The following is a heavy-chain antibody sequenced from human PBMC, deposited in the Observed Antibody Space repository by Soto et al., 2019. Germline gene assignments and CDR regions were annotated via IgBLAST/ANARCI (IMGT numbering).Heavy chain of an antibody. CDR3: ARDSRVGATTGNYYYYGMDV. CDR2: IKQDGSEK. D-gene: IGHD1-26*01. J-gene: IGHJ6*02. V-gene: IGHV3-7*05. CDR1: GFTFSSYW. Sequence: EVQLVESGGGLVQPGGSLRLSCAASGFTFSSYWMSWVRQAPGKGLEWVANIKQDGSEKYYVDSVKGRFTISRDNAKNSLYPQMNSLRAEDTAVYYCARDSRVGATTGNYYYYGMDVWGQGTTVTVSS.